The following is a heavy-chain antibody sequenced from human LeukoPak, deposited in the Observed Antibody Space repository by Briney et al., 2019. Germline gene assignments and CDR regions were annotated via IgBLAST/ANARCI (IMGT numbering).Heavy chain of an antibody. V-gene: IGHV4-39*01. CDR2: IYYSGST. CDR1: GGSISSSSYY. D-gene: IGHD3-3*01. Sequence: TPSETLSLTCTVSGGSISSSSYYWGWIRQPPGKGLEWIGSIYYSGSTYYNPSLKSRVTISVDTSKNQFPLKLSSVTAADTAVYYCARHAKSPIWNDAFDIWGQGTMVTVSS. J-gene: IGHJ3*02. CDR3: ARHAKSPIWNDAFDI.